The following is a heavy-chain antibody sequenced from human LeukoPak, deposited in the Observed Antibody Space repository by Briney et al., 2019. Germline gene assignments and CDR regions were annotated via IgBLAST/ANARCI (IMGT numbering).Heavy chain of an antibody. CDR1: GDSVSTNSAA. CDR2: TYYRSKWSH. CDR3: VRLGGATGQYFYH. J-gene: IGHJ1*01. Sequence: SQTLSLTCAISGDSVSTNSAAWNWIRQSPSRGLEWLGRTYYRSKWSHDYAPSVQSRITINPDTSKNQFSLHLNSVTPEDTAVYYCVRLGGATGQYFYHWGQGTRVTVSS. V-gene: IGHV6-1*01. D-gene: IGHD1-26*01.